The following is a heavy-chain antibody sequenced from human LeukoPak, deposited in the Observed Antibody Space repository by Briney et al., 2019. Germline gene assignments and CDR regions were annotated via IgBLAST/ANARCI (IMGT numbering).Heavy chain of an antibody. CDR3: ATETTAGTLDY. Sequence: ASVKVSCKVSGYILTELSMHWVRQAPGKGLEWMGGFDPEDGGKIYAQKFQGRVTMTEDTSTDTAYMELSSLRSDDTAVYHCATETTAGTLDYWGQGTLVTVSS. CDR2: FDPEDGGK. V-gene: IGHV1-24*01. J-gene: IGHJ4*02. CDR1: GYILTELS. D-gene: IGHD6-13*01.